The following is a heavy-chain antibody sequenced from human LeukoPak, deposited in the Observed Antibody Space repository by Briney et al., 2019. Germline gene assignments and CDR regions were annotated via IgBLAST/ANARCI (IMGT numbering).Heavy chain of an antibody. Sequence: ASVKVSCKASGGTFSSYAISWVRQAPGQGLEWMGRIIPILGIANYAQKFQGRVTITADKSTSTAYMELSSLRSEDTAVYHCARDVDCGDKSWFDPWGRGTLVTVSS. V-gene: IGHV1-69*04. J-gene: IGHJ5*02. CDR2: IIPILGIA. CDR3: ARDVDCGDKSWFDP. D-gene: IGHD4-23*01. CDR1: GGTFSSYA.